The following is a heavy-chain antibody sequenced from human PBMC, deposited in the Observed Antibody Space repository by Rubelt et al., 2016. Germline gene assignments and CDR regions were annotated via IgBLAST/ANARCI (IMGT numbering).Heavy chain of an antibody. CDR1: GGSISSYY. Sequence: QLQLQESGPGLVKPSETLSLTCTVSGGSISSYYWSWIRQPPGKGLEWIGYIYYSGSTNYNPSLKSRVTISVDTSKNQFSLKLSSVTAADTAVYYCARARRTFGVVSAFDIWGQGTMVTVSS. CDR3: ARARRTFGVVSAFDI. D-gene: IGHD3-3*01. V-gene: IGHV4-59*01. J-gene: IGHJ3*02. CDR2: IYYSGST.